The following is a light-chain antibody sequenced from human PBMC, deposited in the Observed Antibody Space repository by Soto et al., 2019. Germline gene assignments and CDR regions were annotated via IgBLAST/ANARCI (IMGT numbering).Light chain of an antibody. CDR1: QSVNSN. J-gene: IGKJ2*01. V-gene: IGKV3-15*01. CDR2: GAS. Sequence: EIVMTQSPATLSVSPGERAALSCRASQSVNSNFAWYQQKPGQAPRLLIYGASTRASGIPARFSGSGSGTEFTRTISSLQSEDFAVYYFQQYTNWPYTFGQGTKLEIK. CDR3: QQYTNWPYT.